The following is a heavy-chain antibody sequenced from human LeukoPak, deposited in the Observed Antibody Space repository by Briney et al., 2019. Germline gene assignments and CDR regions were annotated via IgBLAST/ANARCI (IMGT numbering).Heavy chain of an antibody. V-gene: IGHV1-18*01. Sequence: ASVKVSCKAYGYSLISYGISWVRQAPGQGLEWMGWISAYNGNTKYAQNLQGRVTMTTDTSTSTAYMELRSLRSDDTAVYYCARRNDYGDYGGFDPWGQGTLVTVSS. CDR2: ISAYNGNT. CDR3: ARRNDYGDYGGFDP. D-gene: IGHD4-17*01. J-gene: IGHJ5*02. CDR1: GYSLISYG.